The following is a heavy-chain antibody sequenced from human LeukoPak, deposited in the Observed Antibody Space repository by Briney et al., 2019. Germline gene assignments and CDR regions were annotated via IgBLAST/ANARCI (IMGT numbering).Heavy chain of an antibody. Sequence: GGSLRLFCAASGFTFSSYWMHWVRQAPGKGLVWVSRINSDGSSTSYADSVKGRFTISRDNAKNRLYLQMNSLRAEDTAVYYCARAGGGYSYGHQGYWGQGTLVTVSS. CDR3: ARAGGGYSYGHQGY. D-gene: IGHD5-18*01. V-gene: IGHV3-74*01. CDR2: INSDGSST. CDR1: GFTFSSYW. J-gene: IGHJ4*01.